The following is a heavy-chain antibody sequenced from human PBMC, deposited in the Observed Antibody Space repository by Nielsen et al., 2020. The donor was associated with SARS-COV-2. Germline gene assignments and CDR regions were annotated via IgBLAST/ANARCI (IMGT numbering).Heavy chain of an antibody. CDR2: IYHSGST. CDR1: GGSISSSNW. Sequence: SETLSLTCAVSGGSISSSNWWSWVRQPPGKGLEWIGEIYHSGSTNYNPSLKSRVTISVDKSKNQFSLKLSSVTAADTAVYYCARARSSGWYGSMHYWGQGTLVTVSS. CDR3: ARARSSGWYGSMHY. D-gene: IGHD6-19*01. J-gene: IGHJ4*02. V-gene: IGHV4-4*02.